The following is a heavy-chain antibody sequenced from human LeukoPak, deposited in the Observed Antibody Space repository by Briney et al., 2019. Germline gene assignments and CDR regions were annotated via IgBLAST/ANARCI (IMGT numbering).Heavy chain of an antibody. V-gene: IGHV4-59*08. D-gene: IGHD7-27*01. J-gene: IGHJ6*03. CDR3: ASTTAPSLGYYYMDV. CDR1: GDSFSSYY. Sequence: SETLSLTCTVSGDSFSSYYWSWIRQPPGKGLEWIGYIYYNGNTNYSPSLRSRVTISVDTSKNQFSLSLRSVTAADTAVYYCASTTAPSLGYYYMDVWGKGTTVTVSS. CDR2: IYYNGNT.